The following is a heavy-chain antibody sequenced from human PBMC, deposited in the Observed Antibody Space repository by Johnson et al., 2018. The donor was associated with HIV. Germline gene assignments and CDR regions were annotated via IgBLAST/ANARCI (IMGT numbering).Heavy chain of an antibody. V-gene: IGHV3-66*02. D-gene: IGHD6-13*01. CDR2: IYSGGST. CDR1: GFTVSSNY. CDR3: AKSIAAAGTNAFDI. Sequence: EMQLVESGGGLVQPGGSLRLSCAASGFTVSSNYMSWVRQAPGKGLEWVSVIYSGGSTYYADSVKGRFTISRDNSKNTLYLQMNSLRAEDTAVYYCAKSIAAAGTNAFDIWGQGTMVTVSS. J-gene: IGHJ3*02.